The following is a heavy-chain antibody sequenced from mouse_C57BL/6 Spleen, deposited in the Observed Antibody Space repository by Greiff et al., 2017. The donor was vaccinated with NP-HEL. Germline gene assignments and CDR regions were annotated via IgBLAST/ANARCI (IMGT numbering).Heavy chain of an antibody. CDR2: IDPENGDT. CDR1: GFNIKDDY. CDR3: TTGNDWFAY. V-gene: IGHV14-4*01. J-gene: IGHJ3*01. Sequence: EVQLPQSGAELVRPGASVKLSCTASGFNIKDDYMHWVKQRPEQGLEWIGWIDPENGDTEYASKFQGKATITADTSSNTAYLQLSSLTSEDTAVYYCTTGNDWFAYWGQGTLVTVSA.